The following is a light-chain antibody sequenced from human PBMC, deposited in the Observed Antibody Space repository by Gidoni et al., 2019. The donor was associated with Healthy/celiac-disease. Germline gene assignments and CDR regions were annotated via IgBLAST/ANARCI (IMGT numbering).Light chain of an antibody. CDR1: QSISSY. J-gene: IGKJ2*01. Sequence: DLQLTQSPSSLSASVGDRVTITCRASQSISSYLHWYQQKPGKAPKLLIYAASSLQSGVPSRFSGSGAGTDFTLTISSLQPEDFATYYCQQSYSLYTFGQGTKLEIK. CDR2: AAS. V-gene: IGKV1-39*01. CDR3: QQSYSLYT.